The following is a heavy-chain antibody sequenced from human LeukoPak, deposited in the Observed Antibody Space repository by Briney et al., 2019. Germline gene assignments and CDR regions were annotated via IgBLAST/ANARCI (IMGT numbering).Heavy chain of an antibody. CDR3: ARIAVTGRDFDY. D-gene: IGHD6-19*01. CDR1: GGSIRNYY. V-gene: IGHV4-59*08. CDR2: IYYTGNT. Sequence: SETLSLTCTVSGGSIRNYYWSWIRQPPGKGLEWTGYIYYTGNTNYNPSPKSRVTISVDTSKNQFSLKLNSVTAADTAVYYCARIAVTGRDFDYWGQGTLVTVSS. J-gene: IGHJ4*02.